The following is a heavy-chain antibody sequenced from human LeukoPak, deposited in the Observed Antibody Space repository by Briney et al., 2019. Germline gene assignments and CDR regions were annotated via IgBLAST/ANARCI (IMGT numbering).Heavy chain of an antibody. CDR1: GFTFSSYW. J-gene: IGHJ4*02. Sequence: GGSLRLSCAASGFTFSSYWMSWVRQAPGKGLEWVSAISGSAGTAYYADSVKGRFTISRDNSKNTLYLQMNSLRAEDTAVYYCAKKGYYDGSGYYMYYFDHWGQGTLVTVSS. D-gene: IGHD3-22*01. CDR2: ISGSAGTA. V-gene: IGHV3-23*01. CDR3: AKKGYYDGSGYYMYYFDH.